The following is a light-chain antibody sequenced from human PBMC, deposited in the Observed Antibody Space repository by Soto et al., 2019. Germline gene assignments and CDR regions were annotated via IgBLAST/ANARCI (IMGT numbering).Light chain of an antibody. J-gene: IGKJ5*01. Sequence: GDTVTITCRASQTITTWMAWYQQKPGKAPKLLVYDASTLQSGVASRFSGSGSGTEFTLTIRSLQPEDFATYYRQQSYTAPSINCGQGTRREIK. CDR1: QTITTW. V-gene: IGKV1-5*01. CDR2: DAS. CDR3: QQSYTAPSIN.